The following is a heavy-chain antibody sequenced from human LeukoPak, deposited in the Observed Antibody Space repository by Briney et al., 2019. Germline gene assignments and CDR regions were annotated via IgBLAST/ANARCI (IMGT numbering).Heavy chain of an antibody. Sequence: GGSLRLSCAASGFTVSSNSMSWVRQAPGKGLEWVSVIYSGGGTFYADSVKGRFIISRDNSNNTLYLQMNSLRVEDTAVYYCASRILLAASWGQGTLVTVSS. CDR3: ASRILLAAS. V-gene: IGHV3-53*01. CDR1: GFTVSSNS. CDR2: IYSGGGT. D-gene: IGHD2-8*01. J-gene: IGHJ5*02.